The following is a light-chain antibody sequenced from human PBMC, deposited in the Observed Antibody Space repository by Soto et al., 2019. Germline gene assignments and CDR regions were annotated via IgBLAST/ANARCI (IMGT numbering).Light chain of an antibody. CDR2: GVS. V-gene: IGKV3-15*01. CDR3: LQYKNWPYT. J-gene: IGKJ2*01. Sequence: EIVMTQSPATLSVSPGERATLSCRASQSVSSKLVWYQQKPGQAPRLLLYGVSLRATGIPVRFRGSGSGPEFTPTIRSLQYEDFAVYYCLQYKNWPYTFGQGTKLEIK. CDR1: QSVSSK.